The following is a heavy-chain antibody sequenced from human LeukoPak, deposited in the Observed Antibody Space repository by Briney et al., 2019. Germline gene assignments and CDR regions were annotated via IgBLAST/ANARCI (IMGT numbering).Heavy chain of an antibody. CDR2: IYYSGST. J-gene: IGHJ6*02. Sequence: SETLSLTCTVSGGSISSYYWSWIRQPPGKGLEWIGYIYYSGSTYYNPSLKSRVTISVDTSKNQFSLKLSSVTAADTAVYYCARAASIAAAGTTRNYYYYGMDVWGQGTTVTVSS. V-gene: IGHV4-59*01. CDR3: ARAASIAAAGTTRNYYYYGMDV. D-gene: IGHD6-13*01. CDR1: GGSISSYY.